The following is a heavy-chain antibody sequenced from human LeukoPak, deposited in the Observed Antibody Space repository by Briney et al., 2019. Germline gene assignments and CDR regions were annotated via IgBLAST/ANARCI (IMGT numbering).Heavy chain of an antibody. Sequence: PSETLSLTCTVSGGSISTSNYYWGWIRQPPGKGLEWIGNIFYSGSTYYSPSLRSRVTISVDTSKNQFSLKLSSVTAADTAVYYCARGDTAIFDDAFDIWGQGTMATVSS. CDR3: ARGDTAIFDDAFDI. CDR1: GGSISTSNYY. J-gene: IGHJ3*02. CDR2: IFYSGST. V-gene: IGHV4-39*07. D-gene: IGHD5-18*01.